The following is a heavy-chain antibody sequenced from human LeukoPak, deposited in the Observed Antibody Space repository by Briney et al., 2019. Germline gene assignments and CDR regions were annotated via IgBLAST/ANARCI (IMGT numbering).Heavy chain of an antibody. Sequence: ASEKVSCKASGGTFSSYAISWVRQAPGQGLEWMGGIIPIFGTANYAQKFQGRVTITADESTSTAYMELSSLRSEDTAVYYCAARRSGGSWVLDYWGQGTLVTVSS. V-gene: IGHV1-69*13. CDR1: GGTFSSYA. CDR2: IIPIFGTA. J-gene: IGHJ4*02. CDR3: AARRSGGSWVLDY. D-gene: IGHD2-15*01.